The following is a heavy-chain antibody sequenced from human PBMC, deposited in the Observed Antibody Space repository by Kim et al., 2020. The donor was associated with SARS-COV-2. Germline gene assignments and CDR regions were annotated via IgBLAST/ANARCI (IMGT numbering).Heavy chain of an antibody. Sequence: SETLSLTCTVSGGSISSYYWSWIQQPPGKGLEWIGYIYYSGSTNYNPSLKSRVTISVDTSKNQFSLKLSSVTAADTAVYYCARVRRAWFGETDDAFDIWGQGTMVTVSS. J-gene: IGHJ3*02. D-gene: IGHD3-10*01. V-gene: IGHV4-59*01. CDR1: GGSISSYY. CDR3: ARVRRAWFGETDDAFDI. CDR2: IYYSGST.